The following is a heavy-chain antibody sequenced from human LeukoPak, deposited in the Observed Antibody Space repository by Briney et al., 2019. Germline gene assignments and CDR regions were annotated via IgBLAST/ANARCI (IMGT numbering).Heavy chain of an antibody. V-gene: IGHV1-69*04. CDR3: AREIVATFVDY. Sequence: ASVKVSCKASGGTFSSYAISWVRQAPGQGLEWMGRIIPILGIANYAQKFQGRVTITADKSTSTAYMDLSSLRSVDTAVYYCAREIVATFVDYWGQGTLVTVSS. D-gene: IGHD5-12*01. CDR2: IIPILGIA. J-gene: IGHJ4*02. CDR1: GGTFSSYA.